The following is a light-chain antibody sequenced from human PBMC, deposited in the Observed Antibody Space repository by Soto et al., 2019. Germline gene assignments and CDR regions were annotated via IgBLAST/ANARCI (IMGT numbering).Light chain of an antibody. CDR2: DAS. J-gene: IGKJ3*01. CDR3: QQRSNWPPEVT. CDR1: QSVSSS. V-gene: IGKV3-11*01. Sequence: EIVLTQSPDTLSLSPGERATLSCRASQSVSSSLAWYQRKPGLAPRLLIYDASKRATGIPARFSGSGSGTDFTLTISSLEPEDFAVYYCQQRSNWPPEVTFGPGTKVDIK.